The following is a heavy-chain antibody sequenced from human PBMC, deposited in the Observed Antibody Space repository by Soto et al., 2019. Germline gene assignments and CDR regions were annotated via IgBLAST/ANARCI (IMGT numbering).Heavy chain of an antibody. CDR2: IYYNGNT. Sequence: SETLSLTCIVSGGSVNSDSYYWSWIRQPPGKALEWIGYIYYNGNTNYNPSLKSRVTISVDTSRNQFSLNLSSVTAADTAVFYCARAYSNSPEAFDHWGRGTLVTVSS. V-gene: IGHV4-61*01. CDR3: ARAYSNSPEAFDH. J-gene: IGHJ4*02. D-gene: IGHD6-6*01. CDR1: GGSVNSDSYY.